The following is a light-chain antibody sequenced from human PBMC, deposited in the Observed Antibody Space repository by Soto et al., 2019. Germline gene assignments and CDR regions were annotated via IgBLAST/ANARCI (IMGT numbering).Light chain of an antibody. CDR1: QSISNW. Sequence: DSQMTQAPSTLSASVGDRVTITCRASQSISNWLAWYQQKTGKXTXXLIYDASSLESGVSLRFSGSGSGTESTLTISSLQPDDFPTYYCQQYNSYSRTFGQGTKV. CDR3: QQYNSYSRT. CDR2: DAS. V-gene: IGKV1-5*01. J-gene: IGKJ1*01.